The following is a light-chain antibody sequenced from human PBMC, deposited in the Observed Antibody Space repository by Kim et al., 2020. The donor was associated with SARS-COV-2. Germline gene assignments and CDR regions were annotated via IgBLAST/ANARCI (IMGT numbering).Light chain of an antibody. CDR2: DAS. J-gene: IGKJ1*01. CDR1: QSSIAW. V-gene: IGKV1-5*01. CDR3: QQYNSSSPT. Sequence: ASIRDRVTITCRASQSSIAWLAWYQQKPGKAPKVLINDASSLQSGVHSRFSGSGSGTKFTLTINSLQPDDFATYFCQQYNSSSPTFGQGTKVDIK.